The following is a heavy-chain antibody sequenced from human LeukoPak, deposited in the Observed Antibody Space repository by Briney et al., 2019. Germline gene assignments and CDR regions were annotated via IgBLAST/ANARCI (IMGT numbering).Heavy chain of an antibody. V-gene: IGHV3-9*01. D-gene: IGHD3-22*01. CDR3: AKDISYDSSGSQDI. CDR2: ISWNSGSI. Sequence: GGSLRLSCAASGFTFSTYAMHWVRHAPGKGLEWVSGISWNSGSIGYADSVKGRFTISRDNAKNSLYLQMNSLRAEDTALYYCAKDISYDSSGSQDIWGQGTMVTVSS. J-gene: IGHJ3*02. CDR1: GFTFSTYA.